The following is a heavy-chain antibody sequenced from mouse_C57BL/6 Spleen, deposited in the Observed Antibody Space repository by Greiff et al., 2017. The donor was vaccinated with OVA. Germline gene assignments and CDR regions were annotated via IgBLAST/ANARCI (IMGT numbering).Heavy chain of an antibody. Sequence: QVHVKQSGAELARPGASVKMSCKASGYTFTSYTMHWVKQRPGQGLEWIGYINPSSGYTKYNQKFKDKATLTADKSSSTAYMQLSSLTSEDSAVYYCAREAAWFAYWGQGTLVTVSA. CDR3: AREAAWFAY. CDR1: GYTFTSYT. V-gene: IGHV1-4*01. CDR2: INPSSGYT. J-gene: IGHJ3*01.